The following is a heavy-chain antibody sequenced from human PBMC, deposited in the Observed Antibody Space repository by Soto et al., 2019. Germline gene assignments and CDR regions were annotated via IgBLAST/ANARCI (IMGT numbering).Heavy chain of an antibody. CDR3: ARMGVVPYYYYGMDV. CDR2: IDGYNGNT. J-gene: IGHJ6*02. D-gene: IGHD3-16*01. V-gene: IGHV1-18*01. Sequence: QVQLVQSGAEVKKPGASVKVSCKASGYTFTSYGISWVRQAPGQGLEWLGWIDGYNGNTNYAQKLEDRVTMTTDTSTSAAYMELRSLRSDDTAVYYCARMGVVPYYYYGMDVWGQGTTVTVSS. CDR1: GYTFTSYG.